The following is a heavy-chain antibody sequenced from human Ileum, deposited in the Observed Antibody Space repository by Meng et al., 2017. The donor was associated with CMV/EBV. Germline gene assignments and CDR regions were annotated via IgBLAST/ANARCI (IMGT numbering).Heavy chain of an antibody. Sequence: GGGWIQPGGSLRLSCAASAFPVSTTYMSWVRQAPGKGLEWVSVIYSGGSTYYADSVKGRFTISRDNSKNTPYLQMNSLRAEDTAVYYCARGCAITSCYGGFDYWGQGTLVTVSS. J-gene: IGHJ4*02. CDR3: ARGCAITSCYGGFDY. V-gene: IGHV3-53*01. CDR1: AFPVSTTY. CDR2: IYSGGST. D-gene: IGHD2-2*01.